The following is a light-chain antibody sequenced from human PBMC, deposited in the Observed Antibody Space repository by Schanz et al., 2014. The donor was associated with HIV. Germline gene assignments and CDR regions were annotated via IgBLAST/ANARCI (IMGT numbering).Light chain of an antibody. CDR2: ATS. Sequence: IRITQSPSSLSASTGDRVIITCRARQSISISLNWYQQKPGKAPRLLIYATSLLHTGVPSRFSGSGSGTHFTLTITSLQFDDFATYYCQQSYSATPYTFGQGTRLEIK. V-gene: IGKV1-39*01. CDR3: QQSYSATPYT. J-gene: IGKJ2*01. CDR1: QSISIS.